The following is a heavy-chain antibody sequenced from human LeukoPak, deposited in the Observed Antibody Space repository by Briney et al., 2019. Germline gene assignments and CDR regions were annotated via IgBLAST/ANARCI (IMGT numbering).Heavy chain of an antibody. D-gene: IGHD3-22*01. CDR1: GFAFSSYA. CDR3: AKDLTPPKYYYDSSGYYNAEYFQH. V-gene: IGHV3-23*01. J-gene: IGHJ1*01. CDR2: ISGSGGST. Sequence: GGSLRLSCAASGFAFSSYAMSWVRQAPGKGLEWVSAISGSGGSTYYADSVKGRFTISRDNSKNTLYLQMNSLRAEDTAVYYCAKDLTPPKYYYDSSGYYNAEYFQHWGQGTLVTVSS.